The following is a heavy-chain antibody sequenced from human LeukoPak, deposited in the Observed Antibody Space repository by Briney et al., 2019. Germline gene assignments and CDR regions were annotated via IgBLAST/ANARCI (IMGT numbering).Heavy chain of an antibody. J-gene: IGHJ6*02. CDR3: AREDRLFRGVIIMGPEDYYGMDV. Sequence: ASVKVSCKASGYTFTSYDFNWLRQATGQGPEWMGWMNPNSGATGYAQKFQGRVTMTRSASINTAYMELTNLRSEDTAVYYCAREDRLFRGVIIMGPEDYYGMDVWGQGTTVTVSS. CDR1: GYTFTSYD. CDR2: MNPNSGAT. V-gene: IGHV1-8*01. D-gene: IGHD3-10*01.